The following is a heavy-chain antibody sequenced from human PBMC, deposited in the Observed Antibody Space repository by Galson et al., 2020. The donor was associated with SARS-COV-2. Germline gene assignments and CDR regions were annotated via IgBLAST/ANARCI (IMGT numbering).Heavy chain of an antibody. J-gene: IGHJ4*02. Sequence: AGGSLRLSCAASGFTFSNAWMSWVRQAPGKGLEWVGRIKSKTDGGTTDYAAPVKGRFTISRDDLKNTLYLQMNSLKTEDTAVYYCTTDRDYDYVWGSYRYTDYWGQGTLVTVSS. CDR3: TTDRDYDYVWGSYRYTDY. CDR2: IKSKTDGGTT. D-gene: IGHD3-16*02. CDR1: GFTFSNAW. V-gene: IGHV3-15*01.